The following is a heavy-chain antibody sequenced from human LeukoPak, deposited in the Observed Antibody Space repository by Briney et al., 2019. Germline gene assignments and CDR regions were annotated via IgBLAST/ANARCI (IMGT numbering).Heavy chain of an antibody. CDR3: ARGGYSYNDAFDI. CDR2: IYYSGST. V-gene: IGHV4-59*01. D-gene: IGHD5-18*01. J-gene: IGHJ3*02. Sequence: ASETLSLTCTVSGGSISSYYWSWIRQPPGKGLEWIGYIYYSGSTNYNPSLKSRVTVSADTSKNQFSLKLSSVTAADTAVYYCARGGYSYNDAFDIWGQGTMVTVSS. CDR1: GGSISSYY.